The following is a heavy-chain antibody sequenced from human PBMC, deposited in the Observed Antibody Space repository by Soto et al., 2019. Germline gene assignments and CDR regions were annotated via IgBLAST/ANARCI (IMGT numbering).Heavy chain of an antibody. V-gene: IGHV6-1*01. Sequence: PSQTLSLTCAISGDRVSSNSAAWNWIRQSPSRGLEWLGRTYYRSKWYNDYAVSVKSRITINPDTSKNQFSLQLNSVTPEDTAVYYCARDVPNPPNYDYYGMDVWCQGTTVTDSS. CDR2: TYYRSKWYN. J-gene: IGHJ6*02. CDR3: ARDVPNPPNYDYYGMDV. D-gene: IGHD3-10*02. CDR1: GDRVSSNSAA.